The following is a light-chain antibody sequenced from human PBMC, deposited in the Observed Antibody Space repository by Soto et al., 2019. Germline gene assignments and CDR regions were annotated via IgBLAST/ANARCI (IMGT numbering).Light chain of an antibody. CDR2: GAS. J-gene: IGKJ2*01. V-gene: IGKV3-20*01. Sequence: EIVLTQSPGTLSLSPGERATLSCRASQSVSSSYLAWYQQKPDQAPRLLIYGASSRSTGIPDRFRGSGSGTDFTLTISTLEPEDFAVYYCQQYGSSPPYTFGQGTKLEIK. CDR1: QSVSSSY. CDR3: QQYGSSPPYT.